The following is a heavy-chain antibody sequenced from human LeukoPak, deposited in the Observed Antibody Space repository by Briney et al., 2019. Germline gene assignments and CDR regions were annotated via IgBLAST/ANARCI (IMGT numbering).Heavy chain of an antibody. J-gene: IGHJ4*02. CDR1: GGSISSGGYY. V-gene: IGHV4-31*03. CDR2: IYYSGST. D-gene: IGHD2-2*01. CDR3: ARDLDQLRIDY. Sequence: PSQSLSLTCTVSGGSISSGGYYWSWIRQHPGKGLEWIGYIYYSGSTYYNPSLKSRVTISVDTSKNQFSLKLSSVTAADTAVYYCARDLDQLRIDYWGQGTLVTVSS.